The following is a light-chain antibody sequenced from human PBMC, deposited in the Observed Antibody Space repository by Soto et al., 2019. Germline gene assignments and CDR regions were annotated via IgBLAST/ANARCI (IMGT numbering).Light chain of an antibody. V-gene: IGKV1-5*01. CDR1: QNINRW. CDR3: QQYSRHWT. CDR2: DAS. Sequence: DIHMTQSPSTLSASVGDRVTITCRASQNINRWLAWYQRKPGKAPMLLIYDASSLQSGAPSRFSGSGSGTEFTLTISSLQPAEFATYYCQQYSRHWTFGQGTKVEIK. J-gene: IGKJ1*01.